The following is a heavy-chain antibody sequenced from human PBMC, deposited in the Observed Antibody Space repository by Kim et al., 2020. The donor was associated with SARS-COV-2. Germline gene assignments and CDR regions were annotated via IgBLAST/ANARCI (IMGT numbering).Heavy chain of an antibody. V-gene: IGHV4-39*07. D-gene: IGHD6-13*01. J-gene: IGHJ4*01. CDR2: IYYSGST. CDR3: ARVLIAAAGPEFDC. CDR1: GGSISSSSYY. Sequence: SETLSLTCTVSGGSISSSSYYWGWIRQPPGKGLEWIGSIYYSGSTYYNPSLKSRVTISVDTSKNQFSLKLSSVTAADTAVYYCARVLIAAAGPEFDCWG.